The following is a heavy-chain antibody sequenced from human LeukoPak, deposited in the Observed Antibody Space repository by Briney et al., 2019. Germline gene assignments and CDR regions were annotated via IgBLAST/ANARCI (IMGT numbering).Heavy chain of an antibody. D-gene: IGHD4-11*01. J-gene: IGHJ6*03. V-gene: IGHV3-74*01. CDR2: INSDGSST. Sequence: GGSLRLSCAASGFTFSSYWMHWIRQAPGKGLVWVSRINSDGSSTSYADSVKGRFTISRDNPKNTLYLQMNSLRAEDTAVYYCARSPTVNHYYYYYMDVWGKGTTVTVSS. CDR3: ARSPTVNHYYYYYMDV. CDR1: GFTFSSYW.